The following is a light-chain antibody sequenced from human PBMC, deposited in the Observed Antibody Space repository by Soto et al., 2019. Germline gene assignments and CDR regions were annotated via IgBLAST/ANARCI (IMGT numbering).Light chain of an antibody. V-gene: IGKV3-20*01. CDR2: DAS. CDR3: QQYVASPYT. CDR1: QSVSSSY. Sequence: EIVLTQSPATLSLSPGERATLSCRTSQSVSSSYLAWYQQKPGQAPRLLIYDASSRATGIPDRFSASGSGTDFTLTISSLEPEDFAVYYCQQYVASPYTFGQGTKVDIK. J-gene: IGKJ2*01.